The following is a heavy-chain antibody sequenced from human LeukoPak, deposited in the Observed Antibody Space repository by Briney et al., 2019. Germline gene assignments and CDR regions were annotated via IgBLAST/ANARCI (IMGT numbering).Heavy chain of an antibody. J-gene: IGHJ5*02. Sequence: PGGSLRLSCAASGFTFSSYAMSGVRQAPGKGLEWVSAISGSGGSTYYADSVKGRFTISRDNSKNTLYLQMNSLRAEDTAVYYCAKDSDFWSGYWVDNWFDPWGQGTLVTVSS. CDR2: ISGSGGST. CDR3: AKDSDFWSGYWVDNWFDP. CDR1: GFTFSSYA. V-gene: IGHV3-23*01. D-gene: IGHD3-3*01.